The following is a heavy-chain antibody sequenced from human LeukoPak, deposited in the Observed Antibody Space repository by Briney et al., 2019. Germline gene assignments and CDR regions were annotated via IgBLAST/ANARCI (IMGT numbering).Heavy chain of an antibody. V-gene: IGHV1-69*05. J-gene: IGHJ6*03. CDR2: IIPIFGTA. CDR3: ARGIGRGGAARTYYYYYMDV. CDR1: GGTFSSYA. Sequence: SVKVSCKASGGTFSSYAISWVRQAPGQGLEWMGGIIPIFGTANYAQKFQGRVTITTDESTSTAYMELSSLRSEDTAVYYCARGIGRGGAARTYYYYYMDVWGKGTTVTVSS. D-gene: IGHD6-6*01.